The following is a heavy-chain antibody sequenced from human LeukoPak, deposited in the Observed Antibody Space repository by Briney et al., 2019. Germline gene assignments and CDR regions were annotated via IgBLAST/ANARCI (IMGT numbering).Heavy chain of an antibody. D-gene: IGHD5-18*01. J-gene: IGHJ6*03. CDR2: ISAYNGNT. CDR3: ARVGIQLSQSKYYYYYYYMDV. V-gene: IGHV1-18*01. CDR1: GYTFTSYG. Sequence: ASVKVSCKASGYTFTSYGISWVRQAPGRGVEWMGWISAYNGNTNYAQKLQGRVTMTTDTSTSTAYMELRSLRSDDTAVYYCARVGIQLSQSKYYYYYYYMDVWGKGTTVTVSS.